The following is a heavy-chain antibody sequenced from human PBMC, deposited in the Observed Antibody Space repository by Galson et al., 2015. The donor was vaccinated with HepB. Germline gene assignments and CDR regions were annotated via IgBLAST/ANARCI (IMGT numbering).Heavy chain of an antibody. J-gene: IGHJ1*01. Sequence: SLRLSCAVSRFAFSNYAMSWVRQAPGKGLEWVSSLSGSGGSTYYADSVKGRFTISRDNSKNTLYLQMNSLRAEDTAVYYCAKDNYYDSSGYYYKGYFQHWGQGTLVTVSS. CDR1: RFAFSNYA. D-gene: IGHD3-22*01. CDR3: AKDNYYDSSGYYYKGYFQH. CDR2: LSGSGGST. V-gene: IGHV3-23*01.